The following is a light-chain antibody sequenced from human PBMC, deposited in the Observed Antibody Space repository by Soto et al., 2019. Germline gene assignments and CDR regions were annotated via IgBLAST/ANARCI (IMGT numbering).Light chain of an antibody. V-gene: IGKV3-11*01. CDR1: QSVNRY. CDR3: QQRSDWPIT. J-gene: IGKJ1*01. CDR2: DVS. Sequence: EIVLTQFPATLSLSPGARDPLSCRASQSVNRYLAWYQQKPGRAPRLLIYDVSTRATGIPARFSGSGSGTDFTLTITSLEPEDFAVYSCQQRSDWPITFGQGTKVDIK.